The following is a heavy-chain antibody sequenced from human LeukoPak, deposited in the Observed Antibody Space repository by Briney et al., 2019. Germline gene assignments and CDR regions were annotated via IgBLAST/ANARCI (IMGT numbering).Heavy chain of an antibody. V-gene: IGHV4-59*01. CDR1: GGFISSYY. CDR3: ARGPDASGYYSNWFDP. J-gene: IGHJ5*02. CDR2: IYYTGST. D-gene: IGHD3-22*01. Sequence: NPSETLALTCTVPGGFISSYYWSWIRKPPGKGPGGIGYIYYTGSTNYNSSLKSRVTISVDTSKNQFSLKVSSVTAADTAVYYCARGPDASGYYSNWFDPWGQGNLVTVSS.